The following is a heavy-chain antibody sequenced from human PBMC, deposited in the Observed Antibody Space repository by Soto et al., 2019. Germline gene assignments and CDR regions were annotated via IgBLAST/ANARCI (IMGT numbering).Heavy chain of an antibody. CDR3: ARGSRYSDSSGYYQNFDY. Sequence: SENLSLTFTVSGCSLRNSDYYWGWIRQPPGKGLEWIGNIYYSGITYYNPSLKNRVTISVDTSKNQFSLKLSSVTAADTAVYYCARGSRYSDSSGYYQNFDYWGQGTLVTVS. CDR1: GCSLRNSDYY. V-gene: IGHV4-39*01. D-gene: IGHD3-22*01. J-gene: IGHJ4*02. CDR2: IYYSGIT.